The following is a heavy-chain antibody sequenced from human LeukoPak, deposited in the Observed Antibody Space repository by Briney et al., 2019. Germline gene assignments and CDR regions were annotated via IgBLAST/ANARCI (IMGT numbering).Heavy chain of an antibody. CDR1: GFTFSSYS. Sequence: GGSLRLSCAASGFTFSSYSMNWVRQAPGKGLEWVSSISSSSSYTYYADSVKGRFTISRDNSKNTLYLQMNSLRAEDTAVYYCASRSSTSCFDYWGQGTLVTVSS. V-gene: IGHV3-21*04. CDR3: ASRSSTSCFDY. D-gene: IGHD2-2*01. CDR2: ISSSSSYT. J-gene: IGHJ4*02.